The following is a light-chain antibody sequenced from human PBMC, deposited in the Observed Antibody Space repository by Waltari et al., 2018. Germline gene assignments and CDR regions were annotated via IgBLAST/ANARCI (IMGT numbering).Light chain of an antibody. V-gene: IGLV2-14*01. CDR2: DVS. J-gene: IGLJ1*01. CDR3: SSYRNSGTVV. Sequence: SALNQPASVSVSPGQSIAISCTSTSSDVGGYNYVTLYQQYPGKAPKLMIYDVSNRPSGVSNRFSGSKSGNTASLTISGLQAEDEADYYCSSYRNSGTVVFGTVTKVTVL. CDR1: SSDVGGYNY.